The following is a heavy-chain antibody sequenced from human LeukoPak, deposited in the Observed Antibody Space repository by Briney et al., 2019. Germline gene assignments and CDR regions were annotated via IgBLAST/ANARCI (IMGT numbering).Heavy chain of an antibody. CDR2: LYNGGGA. D-gene: IGHD6-19*01. J-gene: IGHJ4*02. CDR1: GFTVSSNS. CDR3: ARRDTTGWFHHFDY. V-gene: IGHV3-53*01. Sequence: GGSLRLSCAASGFTVSSNSMTWVRQAPRKGLEWVSILYNGGGANYADSVKGRFTISRDNSRNTLFLQMNSLRDEDTAVYYCARRDTTGWFHHFDYWGQGTLVTVSS.